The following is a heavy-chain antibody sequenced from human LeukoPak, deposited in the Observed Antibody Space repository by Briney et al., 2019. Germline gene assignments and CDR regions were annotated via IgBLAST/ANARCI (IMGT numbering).Heavy chain of an antibody. V-gene: IGHV1-18*01. CDR2: ISAYNGNT. J-gene: IGHJ5*02. CDR1: GYTFTDFG. CDR3: ASCSGGSCYPDNWFDP. D-gene: IGHD2-15*01. Sequence: ASVKVSCKASGYTFTDFGISWVRQAPGQGLEWMGWISAYNGNTNYAQKLQGRVTMTTDTSTNTAYMELRSLRSDDTAVYYCASCSGGSCYPDNWFDPWGQGTLVTVSS.